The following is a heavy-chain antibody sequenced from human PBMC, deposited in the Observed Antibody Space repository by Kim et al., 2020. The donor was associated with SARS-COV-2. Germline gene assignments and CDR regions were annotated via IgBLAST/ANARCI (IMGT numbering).Heavy chain of an antibody. CDR3: ARAYGSGSYETNFDY. J-gene: IGHJ4*02. Sequence: AKKLQGRVTMTRETATNTVYMERSSLRSEDTAVYYCARAYGSGSYETNFDYWGQGTLVTVSS. D-gene: IGHD3-10*01. V-gene: IGHV1-46*04.